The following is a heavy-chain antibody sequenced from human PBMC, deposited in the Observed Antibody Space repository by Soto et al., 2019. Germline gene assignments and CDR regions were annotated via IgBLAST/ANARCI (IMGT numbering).Heavy chain of an antibody. CDR1: GFKYTDFA. J-gene: IGHJ6*02. V-gene: IGHV3-30*09. CDR2: ISYDGSDK. D-gene: IGHD3-22*01. Sequence: VQLVESGGGEVQPGRSLRLSCAASGFKYTDFALHWVRQAPGKGLEWVAIISYDGSDKYYADSVKGRFVISRDNPKITLYLEMNSLRPEDTAVYFCARRAWDSYYAIDVWGQGTTVTVFS. CDR3: ARRAWDSYYAIDV.